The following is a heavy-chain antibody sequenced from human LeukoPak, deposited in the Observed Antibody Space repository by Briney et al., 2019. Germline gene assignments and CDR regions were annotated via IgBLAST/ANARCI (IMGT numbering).Heavy chain of an antibody. CDR3: ARRGHGSSWYFFDY. D-gene: IGHD6-13*01. CDR2: FYAGGSES. CDR1: GYRFTDYW. Sequence: GESLKISCKASGYRFTDYWIGWVRQMPGKGLEWMGIFYAGGSESRYSPSFQGQVAISVDKSISTAYPQWSSLKASDTAMYYCARRGHGSSWYFFDYWGQGTLVTVSS. J-gene: IGHJ4*02. V-gene: IGHV5-51*01.